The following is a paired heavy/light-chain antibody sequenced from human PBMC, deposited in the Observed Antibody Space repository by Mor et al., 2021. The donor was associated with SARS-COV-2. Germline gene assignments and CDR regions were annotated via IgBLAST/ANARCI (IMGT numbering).Light chain of an antibody. CDR2: YKSDSDK. CDR3: MIWHSSARV. V-gene: IGLV5-45*03. J-gene: IGLJ2*01. Sequence: QAVLTQPSSLSASPGASASLTCTLRSGINVGTYRIYWYQQKPGSPPQYLLRYKSDSDKQQGSGVPSRFSGSKDASANAGILLISGLQSEDEADYYCMIWHSSARVFGGGTKLTVL. CDR1: SGINVGTYR.
Heavy chain of an antibody. CDR3: ARGRSPVDFDWLLGSATYDP. J-gene: IGHJ5*02. CDR2: MNPNSGNT. D-gene: IGHD3-9*01. V-gene: IGHV1-8*01. Sequence: QVQLVQSGAEVKKPGASVKVSCKASGYTFTSYDINWVRQATGQGLEWMGWMNPNSGNTGYAQKFQGRVTMTRNTSISTAYMELSSLRSEDTAVYYCARGRSPVDFDWLLGSATYDPWGQGTLVTVSS. CDR1: GYTFTSYD.